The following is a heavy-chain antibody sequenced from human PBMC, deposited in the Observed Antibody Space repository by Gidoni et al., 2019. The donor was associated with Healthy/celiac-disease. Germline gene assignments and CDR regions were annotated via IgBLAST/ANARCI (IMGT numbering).Heavy chain of an antibody. Sequence: QVQLVQSGAEVKKPGASVKVSCKASGYTFTGYYMHWVRQAPGQGLEWMGWINPNSGGTNYAQKFQGRVTMTRDTSISTAYMELSRLRSDDTAVYYCARERNRRLYSIIRNAFDIWGQGTMVTVSS. J-gene: IGHJ3*02. D-gene: IGHD2-15*01. CDR1: GYTFTGYY. V-gene: IGHV1-2*02. CDR3: ARERNRRLYSIIRNAFDI. CDR2: INPNSGGT.